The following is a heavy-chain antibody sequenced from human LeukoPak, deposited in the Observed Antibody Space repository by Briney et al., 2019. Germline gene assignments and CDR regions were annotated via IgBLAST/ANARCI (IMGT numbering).Heavy chain of an antibody. CDR1: GFTVSSNY. CDR3: TRVGGYNAFDI. V-gene: IGHV3-74*01. CDR2: INSHGSST. J-gene: IGHJ3*02. Sequence: SGGSLRLSCAASGFTVSSNYMSWVRHDPGKGLVWVSRINSHGSSTSYADSVKGRFTISRDNAKNTLYLQMNSLRADDTAVYYCTRVGGYNAFDIWGKGTMVTVSS. D-gene: IGHD5-12*01.